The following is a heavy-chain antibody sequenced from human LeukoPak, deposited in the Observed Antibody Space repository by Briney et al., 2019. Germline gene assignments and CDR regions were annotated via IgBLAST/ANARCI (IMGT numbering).Heavy chain of an antibody. J-gene: IGHJ6*03. CDR1: GFTFSSYA. CDR3: TTAGLTYYYYYYMDV. CDR2: ISGGGGST. Sequence: PGGSLRLSCAASGFTFSSYAMSWVRQAPGKGLEWVSAISGGGGSTYYADSVKGRFTISRDDSKNTLYLQMNSLKTEDTAVYYCTTAGLTYYYYYYMDVRGKGTTVTVSS. V-gene: IGHV3-23*01. D-gene: IGHD3-22*01.